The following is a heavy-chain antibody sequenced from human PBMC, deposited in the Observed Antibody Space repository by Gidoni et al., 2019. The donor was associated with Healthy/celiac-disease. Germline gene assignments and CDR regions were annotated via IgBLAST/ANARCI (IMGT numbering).Heavy chain of an antibody. Sequence: QVQQQQSGPGPEKPSETHSPNCVNSGDSVPTNSARWNWSRRSPSRALEWLGRTYYRSKWYNGYAVSVKSRITLNPDPSTIQFSLQLNSVPPEDTAVYYCARALDTYSYGSGSSDYWGQGTLVTVSS. CDR3: ARALDTYSYGSGSSDY. D-gene: IGHD3-10*01. V-gene: IGHV6-1*01. CDR2: TYYRSKWYN. J-gene: IGHJ4*02. CDR1: GDSVPTNSAR.